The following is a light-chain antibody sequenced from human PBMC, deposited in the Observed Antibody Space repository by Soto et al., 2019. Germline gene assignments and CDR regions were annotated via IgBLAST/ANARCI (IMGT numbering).Light chain of an antibody. CDR1: NSNIGSHA. CDR3: ASWDDSLDGPWL. Sequence: QSVLTQPPSASGTPGQGVNISCSGSNSNIGSHAVNWYQQLPGMAPRLLIYNTNRRHPGVPDRFSASKSGMSASLAISGLQVDDEADYFCASWDDSLDGPWLFGGVTKVTVL. J-gene: IGLJ3*02. V-gene: IGLV1-44*01. CDR2: NTN.